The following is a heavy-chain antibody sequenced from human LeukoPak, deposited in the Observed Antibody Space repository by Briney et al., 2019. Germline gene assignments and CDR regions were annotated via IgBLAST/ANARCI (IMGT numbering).Heavy chain of an antibody. D-gene: IGHD3-3*01. V-gene: IGHV3-30*02. CDR3: AKTLGEWLLYGYFDL. CDR1: GFTFSSYG. CDR2: IRYDGSNK. Sequence: GGSLRLSCAASGFTFSSYGMHWVRQAPGKGLEWVAFIRYDGSNKYYADSVKGRFTISRDNSKNTLYLQMNSLRAEDTAVYYCAKTLGEWLLYGYFDLWGRGTLVTVSS. J-gene: IGHJ2*01.